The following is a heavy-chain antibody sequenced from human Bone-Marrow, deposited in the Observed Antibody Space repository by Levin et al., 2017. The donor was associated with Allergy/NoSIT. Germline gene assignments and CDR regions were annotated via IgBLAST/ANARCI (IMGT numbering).Heavy chain of an antibody. V-gene: IGHV3-23*01. J-gene: IGHJ4*02. Sequence: PAASVKVSCVVSGFTFSNSAMTWVRQAPGKGLEWVSSIDISGDHTYYADSVKGRVTISRDNSKNTLYLQMNNLRAEDTALYYCARDEGDDTRGYYFDYWGQGTLVTVSS. CDR3: ARDEGDDTRGYYFDY. D-gene: IGHD3-22*01. CDR2: IDISGDHT. CDR1: GFTFSNSA.